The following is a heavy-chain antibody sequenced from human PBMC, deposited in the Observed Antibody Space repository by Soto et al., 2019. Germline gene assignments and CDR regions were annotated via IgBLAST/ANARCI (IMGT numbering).Heavy chain of an antibody. V-gene: IGHV3-74*01. CDR2: VHSDGSST. CDR3: ARGDKGAFDL. CDR1: GFTFSYYW. J-gene: IGHJ3*01. D-gene: IGHD2-21*02. Sequence: EVQLVESEGGLVQPGGSLRLSCAASGFTFSYYWMHWVRQAPGQGLVWVSRVHSDGSSTTYADSVKGRFTISRDNAKNTVSLQMNSLRAEDTAVYYCARGDKGAFDLWGLGTMVTVSS.